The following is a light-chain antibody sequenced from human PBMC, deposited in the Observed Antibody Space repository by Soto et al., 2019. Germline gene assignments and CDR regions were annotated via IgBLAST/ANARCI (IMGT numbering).Light chain of an antibody. CDR3: QESYTTPLS. V-gene: IGKV1-39*01. J-gene: IGKJ4*01. Sequence: DTQMTQSPSSLSASVGDRVTISCRASESINTYLNWYQRKPGQAPNLLIYAASSLQSGVPSRFSGSGSGTHFTLTINNLQPEDFATYYCQESYTTPLSFGGGTKVEIK. CDR2: AAS. CDR1: ESINTY.